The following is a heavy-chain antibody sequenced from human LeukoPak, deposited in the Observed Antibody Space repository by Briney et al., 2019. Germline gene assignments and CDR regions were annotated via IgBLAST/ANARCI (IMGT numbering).Heavy chain of an antibody. Sequence: SVKLSCKASGGTFSSYAISWVRQAPGQGLEWMGEIIPIFGTANYAQKFQGRVTITTDESTSTAYMELSSLRSEDTAVYYCAIVVVPAATYYYYYMDVWGKGTTVTVSS. CDR1: GGTFSSYA. D-gene: IGHD2-2*01. CDR2: IIPIFGTA. CDR3: AIVVVPAATYYYYYMDV. J-gene: IGHJ6*03. V-gene: IGHV1-69*05.